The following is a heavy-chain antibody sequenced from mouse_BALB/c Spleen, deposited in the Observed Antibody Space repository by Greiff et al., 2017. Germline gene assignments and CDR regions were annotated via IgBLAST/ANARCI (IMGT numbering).Heavy chain of an antibody. V-gene: IGHV1-7*01. CDR3: AREETNWDWFAY. J-gene: IGHJ3*01. D-gene: IGHD4-1*01. Sequence: VQLQQSGAELAKPGASVKMSCKASGYTFTSYWMHWVKQRPGQGLEWIGYINPSSGYTNYNQKFKDKATLTADKSSSTAYMQLSSLTSEDSAVYYCAREETNWDWFAYWGQGTLVTVSA. CDR1: GYTFTSYW. CDR2: INPSSGYT.